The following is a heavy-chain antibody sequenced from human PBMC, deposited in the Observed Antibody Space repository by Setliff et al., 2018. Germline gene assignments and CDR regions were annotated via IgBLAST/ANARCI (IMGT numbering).Heavy chain of an antibody. CDR2: IYTSGNT. J-gene: IGHJ4*02. CDR3: ARGVSGVSWTPRY. V-gene: IGHV4-4*08. D-gene: IGHD6-25*01. Sequence: KASETLSLTCTVSGGSISGYYWGWIRQPPGKGLEWIGNIYTSGNTNYNPSLKSRVTISVDMTENQFSLILRSVVAADTAVYYCARGVSGVSWTPRYWGQGTLVTVSS. CDR1: GGSISGYY.